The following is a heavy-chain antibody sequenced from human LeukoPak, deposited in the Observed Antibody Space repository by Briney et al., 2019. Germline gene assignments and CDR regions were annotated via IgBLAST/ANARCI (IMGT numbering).Heavy chain of an antibody. CDR1: GGSISSSTYY. D-gene: IGHD3-16*01. J-gene: IGHJ4*02. Sequence: SETLSLTCTVSGGSISSSTYYWGWIRRPPGKGLEWIGSIYYSGSTYYNPSLKSRTTVSVDTSKNQFSLKLSSVTAADTAVYYCVRGSTLRHYQYWGQGTLVTVAS. V-gene: IGHV4-39*01. CDR3: VRGSTLRHYQY. CDR2: IYYSGST.